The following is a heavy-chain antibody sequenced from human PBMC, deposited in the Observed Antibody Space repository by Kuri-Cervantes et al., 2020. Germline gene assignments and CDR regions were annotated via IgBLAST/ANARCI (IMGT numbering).Heavy chain of an antibody. V-gene: IGHV3-30*03. CDR3: ASDSGWDRD. CDR1: GFTFSSYG. CDR2: ISYDGSNK. J-gene: IGHJ4*02. Sequence: GESLRLACAASGFTFSSYGMHWVRQAPGKGLEWVAVISYDGSNKYYADSVKGRFTISRDNSKNTLYLQLNSPSAEDTAVYYCASDSGWDRDWGQGTLVTVSS. D-gene: IGHD6-19*01.